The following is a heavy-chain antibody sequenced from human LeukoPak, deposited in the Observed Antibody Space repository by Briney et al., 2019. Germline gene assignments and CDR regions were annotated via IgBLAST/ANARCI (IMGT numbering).Heavy chain of an antibody. Sequence: GGSLRLSCAASGFTFSSYAMSWVRQAPGKGLEWVSAISGSGGSTYYADSVKGRFTISRDNSKNTLYLQMNSLGAEDTTVYYCATWVDTSSSWYFFDYWGQGTLVTVSS. CDR2: ISGSGGST. CDR1: GFTFSSYA. CDR3: ATWVDTSSSWYFFDY. J-gene: IGHJ4*02. D-gene: IGHD6-13*01. V-gene: IGHV3-23*01.